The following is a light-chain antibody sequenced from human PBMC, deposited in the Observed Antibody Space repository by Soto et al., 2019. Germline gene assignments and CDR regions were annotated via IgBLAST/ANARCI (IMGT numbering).Light chain of an antibody. CDR2: DTS. CDR3: QQRQHWPPIT. Sequence: EVVLTQSPATLSLSPGERATLSCRASQSVSRYLDWYQQQPGQAPRLLIYDTSTRATGIPARFSGSGSGTDFTLTISSLEHEDVAVYYCQQRQHWPPITFGQGTRLEIK. J-gene: IGKJ5*01. V-gene: IGKV3-11*01. CDR1: QSVSRY.